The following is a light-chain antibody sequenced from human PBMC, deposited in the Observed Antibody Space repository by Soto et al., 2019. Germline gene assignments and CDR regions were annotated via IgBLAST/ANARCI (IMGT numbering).Light chain of an antibody. CDR3: QQHNYWPIT. J-gene: IGKJ5*01. CDR2: DAS. V-gene: IGKV3-15*01. CDR1: QSVADN. Sequence: VMTQSPATLSVSPGERVTLSCRSSQSVADNLAWCQQKPGQGPRLLIYDASTRAAGIPARSSGSGSDTAFTLTASSLLAEDSAVYYYQQHNYWPITFGQGTRLEIK.